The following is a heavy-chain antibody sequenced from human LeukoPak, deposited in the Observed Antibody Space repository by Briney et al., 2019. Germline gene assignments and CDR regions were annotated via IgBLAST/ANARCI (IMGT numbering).Heavy chain of an antibody. CDR2: INHNGNVN. CDR3: ARGGGLDV. CDR1: QFTFSRYW. D-gene: IGHD3-16*01. Sequence: PGGSLRLSCAASQFTFSRYWMNWARQAPGKGLEWVASINHNGNVNYYVDSVKGRFTISRDNAKNSLYLQMSNLRAEDTAVYFCARGGGLDVWGQGATVTVSS. V-gene: IGHV3-7*03. J-gene: IGHJ6*02.